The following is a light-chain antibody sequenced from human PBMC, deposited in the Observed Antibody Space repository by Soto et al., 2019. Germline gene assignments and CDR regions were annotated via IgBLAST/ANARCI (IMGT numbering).Light chain of an antibody. V-gene: IGKV3-15*01. CDR1: QSVLRN. Sequence: EIVMTQSPATLSVSPGERATLSCRTSQSVLRNLAWYQQKPGQAPRLLIYDASTRATGIPARFSGSGSGTEFTLTISSLQSEDFAVYYCQQYGSSLTFGGGTKVEIK. J-gene: IGKJ4*01. CDR3: QQYGSSLT. CDR2: DAS.